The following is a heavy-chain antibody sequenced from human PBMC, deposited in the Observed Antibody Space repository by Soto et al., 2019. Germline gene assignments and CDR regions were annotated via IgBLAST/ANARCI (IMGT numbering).Heavy chain of an antibody. CDR1: GGSISSYY. J-gene: IGHJ3*02. CDR3: ARDNNYGDYAGGSVNDAFDI. CDR2: IYYSGST. D-gene: IGHD4-17*01. Sequence: SETLSLTCTVSGGSISSYYWSWIRQPPGKGLEWIGYIYYSGSTNYNPSLKSRVTISVDTSKNQFSLKLSSVTAADTAVYYCARDNNYGDYAGGSVNDAFDIWGQGTMVTVSS. V-gene: IGHV4-59*01.